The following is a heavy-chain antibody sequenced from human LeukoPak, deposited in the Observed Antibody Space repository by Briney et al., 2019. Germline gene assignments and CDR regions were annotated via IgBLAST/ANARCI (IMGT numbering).Heavy chain of an antibody. D-gene: IGHD2-2*02. CDR2: IIPILGIA. V-gene: IGHV1-69*04. J-gene: IGHJ4*02. CDR3: ARDVGYCSSTSCYSFDY. CDR1: GGTFSSYA. Sequence: GASVKVSCKASGGTFSSYAISWVRQAPGQGLEWMGRIIPILGIANYAQKFQGRVTITADKSTSTAYMELSSLRSEDTAVYYCARDVGYCSSTSCYSFDYWGQGTLVTVSS.